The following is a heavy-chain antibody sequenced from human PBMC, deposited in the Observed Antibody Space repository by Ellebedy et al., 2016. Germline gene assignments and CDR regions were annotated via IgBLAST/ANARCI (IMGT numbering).Heavy chain of an antibody. V-gene: IGHV3-23*01. CDR1: GFSFRTSV. D-gene: IGHD3-10*01. CDR2: ITGSGGNT. CDR3: AKGNGRSYYGSGTAPEY. Sequence: GGSLRLSCAASGFSFRTSVMSWVRQPPGKGLEWVSGITGSGGNTYYAESVKGRFTISRDNPKNTLYLQINRLRAEDTAVYYCAKGNGRSYYGSGTAPEYWGQGTLVTVSS. J-gene: IGHJ4*02.